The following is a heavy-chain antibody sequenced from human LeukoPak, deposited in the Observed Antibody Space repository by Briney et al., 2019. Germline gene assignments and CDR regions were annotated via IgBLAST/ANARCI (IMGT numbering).Heavy chain of an antibody. Sequence: PGGSLRLSCAASGFTFTAYWMTWVRQAPGKGLEWVANIKQDGSEKFYVDSVRGRFTISRENAKNSAYLQMSSLRAGDTAVYYCARDRRFLEWLFLDYWGQGTLVTVSS. D-gene: IGHD3-3*01. CDR3: ARDRRFLEWLFLDY. V-gene: IGHV3-7*01. CDR2: IKQDGSEK. CDR1: GFTFTAYW. J-gene: IGHJ4*02.